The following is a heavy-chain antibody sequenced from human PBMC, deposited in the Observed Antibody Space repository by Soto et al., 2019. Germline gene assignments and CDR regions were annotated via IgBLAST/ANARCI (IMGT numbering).Heavy chain of an antibody. CDR1: GGSFSGYY. V-gene: IGHV4-34*01. D-gene: IGHD2-15*01. CDR2: TNHSGST. Sequence: SETLSLTCAVYGGSFSGYYWSWIRQPPGKGLEWIGETNHSGSTNYNPSLKSRVTISVDTSKNQFSLKLSSVTAADTAVYYCARGGPLGYCSGGSCYTDAFDIWGQGTMVTVS. CDR3: ARGGPLGYCSGGSCYTDAFDI. J-gene: IGHJ3*02.